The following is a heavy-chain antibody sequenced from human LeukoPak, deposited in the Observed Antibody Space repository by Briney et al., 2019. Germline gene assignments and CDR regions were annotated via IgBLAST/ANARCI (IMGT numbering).Heavy chain of an antibody. CDR2: ISAYNGNT. Sequence: ASVKVPCKASGYTFTSYGISWVRQAPGQGLEWMGWISAYNGNTNYAQKLQGRVTMTTDTSTSTAYMELRSLRSDDTAVYYCARDYDILTGYYRPAPSGVDYWGQGTLVTVSS. J-gene: IGHJ4*02. CDR1: GYTFTSYG. D-gene: IGHD3-9*01. V-gene: IGHV1-18*01. CDR3: ARDYDILTGYYRPAPSGVDY.